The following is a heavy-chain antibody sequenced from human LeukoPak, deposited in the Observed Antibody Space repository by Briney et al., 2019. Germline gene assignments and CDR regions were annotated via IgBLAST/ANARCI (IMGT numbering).Heavy chain of an antibody. D-gene: IGHD6-19*01. V-gene: IGHV3-11*06. CDR1: GFTFSDYY. J-gene: IGHJ4*02. Sequence: PGGSLRLSCAASGFTFSDYYMSWIRQAPGKGLEWVSYISSSSSYTNYADSVKGRFTISRDNAKNSLYLQMNSLRAEDTAVYYCARDLDGYSSLNYFDCWGQGTLVTVSS. CDR3: ARDLDGYSSLNYFDC. CDR2: ISSSSSYT.